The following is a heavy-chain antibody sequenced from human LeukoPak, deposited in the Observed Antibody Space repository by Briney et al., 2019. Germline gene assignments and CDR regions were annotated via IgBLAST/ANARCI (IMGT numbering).Heavy chain of an antibody. Sequence: ASVKVSCKASGYTFTGYYMHWVRQAPGQGLEWMGWINPNSGGTNYAQKFQGWVTMTRDTSISTAYMELSRLRSDDTAVYYCARDRCSSTSCYRTYYFDYWGQGTLVTVSS. CDR2: INPNSGGT. J-gene: IGHJ4*02. D-gene: IGHD2-2*01. CDR3: ARDRCSSTSCYRTYYFDY. V-gene: IGHV1-2*04. CDR1: GYTFTGYY.